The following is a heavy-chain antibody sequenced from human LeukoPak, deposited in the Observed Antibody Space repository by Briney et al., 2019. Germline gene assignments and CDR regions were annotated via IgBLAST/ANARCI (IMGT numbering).Heavy chain of an antibody. Sequence: ASVKVSCKASGYTFTNYYMNWVRQAPGQGLEWMGIINPSGGSTSYAQKFQGRVTVTRDTSTSTVYTELSSLRSEDTAMYYCAREGEIGHDLSDYWGQGTLVTVSS. J-gene: IGHJ4*02. CDR3: AREGEIGHDLSDY. V-gene: IGHV1-46*01. CDR2: INPSGGST. CDR1: GYTFTNYY. D-gene: IGHD5-12*01.